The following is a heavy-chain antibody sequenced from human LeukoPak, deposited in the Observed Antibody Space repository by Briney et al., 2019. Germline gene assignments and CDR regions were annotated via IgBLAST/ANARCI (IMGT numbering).Heavy chain of an antibody. J-gene: IGHJ5*02. V-gene: IGHV4-59*01. CDR1: GGSISSYY. CDR3: ARDGAITFGGGDWFDP. CDR2: IYYSGST. D-gene: IGHD3-16*01. Sequence: SETLSLTCTVSGGSISSYYWSWIRLPPGKGLEWIGYIYYSGSTNYNPSLKSRVTISVDTSKNQFSLKLSSVTAADTAVYYCARDGAITFGGGDWFDPWGQGTLVTVSS.